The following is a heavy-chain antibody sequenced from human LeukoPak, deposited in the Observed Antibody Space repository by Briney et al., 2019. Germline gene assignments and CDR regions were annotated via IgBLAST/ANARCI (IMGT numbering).Heavy chain of an antibody. V-gene: IGHV4-59*01. D-gene: IGHD3-10*01. CDR1: GGSISSYY. CDR3: ARDSSAGLGGSGSYFHFDY. J-gene: IGHJ4*02. Sequence: PSETLSLTCTVSGGSISSYYWSWIRQPPGKGLEWIGYIYYSGSTNYNPSLKSRVTISVDTSKNQFSLKLSSVTAADTAVYYCARDSSAGLGGSGSYFHFDYWGQGTLVTVSS. CDR2: IYYSGST.